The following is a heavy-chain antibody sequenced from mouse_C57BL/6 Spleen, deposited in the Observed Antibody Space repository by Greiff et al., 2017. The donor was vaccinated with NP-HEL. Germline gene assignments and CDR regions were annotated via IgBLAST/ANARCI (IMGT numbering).Heavy chain of an antibody. V-gene: IGHV1-76*01. J-gene: IGHJ2*01. CDR1: GYTFTDYY. CDR2: IYPGSGNT. Sequence: QVQLKQSGAELVRPGASVKLSCKASGYTFTDYYINWVKQRPGQGLEWIARIYPGSGNTYYNEKFKGKATLTAEKSSSTAYMQLSSLTSEDSAVYFCAREGGGFDYWGQGTTLTVSS. CDR3: AREGGGFDY.